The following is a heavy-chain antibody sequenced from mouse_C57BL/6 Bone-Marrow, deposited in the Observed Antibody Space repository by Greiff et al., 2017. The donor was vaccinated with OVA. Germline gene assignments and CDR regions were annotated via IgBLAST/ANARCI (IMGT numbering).Heavy chain of an antibody. CDR1: GYTFTSYW. D-gene: IGHD1-1*01. V-gene: IGHV1-53*01. J-gene: IGHJ2*01. Sequence: QVQLQQPGTELVKPGASVKLSCKASGYTFTSYWMQWVKQRPGQGLEWIGNINPSNGDTNYNEKFKSKATLTVDTSSSTAYMQLSSLTSEDSAVYYCARLSTTVVADYWGQGTTLTVSS. CDR2: INPSNGDT. CDR3: ARLSTTVVADY.